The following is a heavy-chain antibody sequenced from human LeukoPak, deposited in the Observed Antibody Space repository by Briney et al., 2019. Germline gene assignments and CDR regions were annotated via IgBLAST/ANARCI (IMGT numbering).Heavy chain of an antibody. D-gene: IGHD5-18*01. Sequence: GGSLRLSCAASGFTVSSNYMSWVRQAPGKGLEWVSVIYSGGSTYYADSVKGRFTTSRDNSKNTLYLQMNSLRAEDTAVYYCARVLDTDMVYFDHWGQGTLVTVSS. CDR3: ARVLDTDMVYFDH. J-gene: IGHJ4*02. CDR1: GFTVSSNY. V-gene: IGHV3-66*01. CDR2: IYSGGST.